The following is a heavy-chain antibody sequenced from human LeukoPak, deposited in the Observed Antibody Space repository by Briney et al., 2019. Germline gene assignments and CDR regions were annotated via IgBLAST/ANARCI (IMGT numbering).Heavy chain of an antibody. CDR2: ITSGGTFI. CDR3: ARSPDTLDADAFDI. CDR1: GFTFSSYE. J-gene: IGHJ3*02. Sequence: GGSLSLSCVASGFTFSSYEMNWVRQAPGKGLECVSYITSGGTFISYADSVKGRFTISRDNAKNSVYLQMTSLRAEDTAVYYCARSPDTLDADAFDIWGQGTMVTVSS. V-gene: IGHV3-48*03.